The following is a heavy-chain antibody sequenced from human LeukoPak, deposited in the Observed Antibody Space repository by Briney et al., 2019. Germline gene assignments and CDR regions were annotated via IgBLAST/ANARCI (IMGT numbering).Heavy chain of an antibody. CDR3: AKDLGLRVWGNYRPPAFDY. V-gene: IGHV3-21*04. Sequence: PGGSLRLSCAASGLTFSNKNWMTWVRQAPGKGLEWVSSISSSSSYIYYADSVKGRFTISRDNAKNSLYLQMNSLRAEDTAVYYCAKDLGLRVWGNYRPPAFDYWGQGTLVTVSS. J-gene: IGHJ4*02. CDR2: ISSSSSYI. D-gene: IGHD3-16*02. CDR1: GLTFSNKN.